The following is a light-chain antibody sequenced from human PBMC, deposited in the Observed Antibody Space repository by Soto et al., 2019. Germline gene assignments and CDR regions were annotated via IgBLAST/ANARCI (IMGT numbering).Light chain of an antibody. CDR3: SSYSGRNNSVV. CDR1: SSDFGVYNY. CDR2: EVS. Sequence: QSVLTQPPSASGSPGQSVTISCTGTSSDFGVYNYVSWYQQHPGRAPKLMIYEVSKRPSGVPDRFSGSKSGNTASLTVSGLQADDEADYYCSSYSGRNNSVVFGGGTKLTVL. J-gene: IGLJ2*01. V-gene: IGLV2-8*01.